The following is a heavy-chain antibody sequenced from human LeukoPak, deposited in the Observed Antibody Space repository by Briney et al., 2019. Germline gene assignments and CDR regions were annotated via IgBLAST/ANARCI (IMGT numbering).Heavy chain of an antibody. CDR3: ARGVGGYCSGGSCYSGPNWFDP. V-gene: IGHV4-4*07. D-gene: IGHD2-15*01. Sequence: SENLSLNCTVSGGSISSYYWSWIRQPAGKGLEWIGRIYTSGSTNYNPSLKSRVTMSVDTSKTQFSLRLSSVTAADTAVYYCARGVGGYCSGGSCYSGPNWFDPWGQGTLVTVSS. CDR1: GGSISSYY. CDR2: IYTSGST. J-gene: IGHJ5*02.